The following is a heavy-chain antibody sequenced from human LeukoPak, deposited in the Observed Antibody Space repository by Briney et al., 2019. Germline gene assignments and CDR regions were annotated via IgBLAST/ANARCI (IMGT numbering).Heavy chain of an antibody. V-gene: IGHV1-69*04. J-gene: IGHJ4*02. Sequence: ASVKVSCKASGGTFSSYAISWVRQAPGQGLEWMGRIIPILGIANYAQKFQGRVTITADKSTSTAYMELSSLRSEDTAVYYRARDLGDPRSPFDYWGQGTLVTISS. CDR1: GGTFSSYA. D-gene: IGHD3-16*01. CDR2: IIPILGIA. CDR3: ARDLGDPRSPFDY.